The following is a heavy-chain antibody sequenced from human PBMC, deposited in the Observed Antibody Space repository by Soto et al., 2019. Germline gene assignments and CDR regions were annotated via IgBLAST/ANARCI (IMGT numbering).Heavy chain of an antibody. CDR2: ISYDGSNK. CDR1: GFTFSSYA. CDR3: ASGSGSCRLYYYYGMDV. J-gene: IGHJ6*02. D-gene: IGHD1-26*01. Sequence: GGSLRLSCAASGFTFSSYAMHWVRQAPGKGLEWVAVISYDGSNKYYADSVKGRFTISRDNSKNTLYLQMNSLRAEDTAVYYCASGSGSCRLYYYYGMDVWGQGTTVTVSS. V-gene: IGHV3-30-3*01.